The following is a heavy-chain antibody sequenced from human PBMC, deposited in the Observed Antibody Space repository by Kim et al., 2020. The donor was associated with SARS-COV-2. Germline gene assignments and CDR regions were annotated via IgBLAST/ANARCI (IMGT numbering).Heavy chain of an antibody. D-gene: IGHD2-2*01. CDR2: IIPIFGTA. Sequence: SVKVSCKASGGTFSSYAISWVRQAPGQGLEWMGGIIPIFGTANYAQKFQGRVTITADESTSTAYMELSSLRSEDTAVYYCARRGEGCSSTSCPYYYYGMDVWGQGTTVTVSS. V-gene: IGHV1-69*13. J-gene: IGHJ6*02. CDR1: GGTFSSYA. CDR3: ARRGEGCSSTSCPYYYYGMDV.